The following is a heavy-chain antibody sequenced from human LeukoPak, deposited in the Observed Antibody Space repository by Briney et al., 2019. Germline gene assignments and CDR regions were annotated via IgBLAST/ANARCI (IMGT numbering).Heavy chain of an antibody. CDR3: ARDGYYDTSGYYYTSDAFDI. D-gene: IGHD3-22*01. V-gene: IGHV3-48*03. Sequence: SGGSLRLSCAASGFTFSSYEMNWVRQAPGKGLEWVSYISSSGSTIYYADSVKGRFTISRDNAKNSLYLQMNSLRAEDTAVYYCARDGYYDTSGYYYTSDAFDIWGQGTMVTVSS. J-gene: IGHJ3*02. CDR2: ISSSGSTI. CDR1: GFTFSSYE.